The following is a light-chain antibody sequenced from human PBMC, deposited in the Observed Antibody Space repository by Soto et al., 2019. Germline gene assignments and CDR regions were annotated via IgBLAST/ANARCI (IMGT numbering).Light chain of an antibody. J-gene: IGKJ3*01. CDR3: QQYQT. CDR1: QSVGSSY. V-gene: IGKV3-20*01. CDR2: ATS. Sequence: EIVLTQSPGTLSLSPGERATLSCRASQSVGSSYLAWYQQKPGQAPRLLIYATSSRATGIPDRFSGSGSGTDFTLTIGRLEPEDFAVYYCQQYQTFGPGTKVDI.